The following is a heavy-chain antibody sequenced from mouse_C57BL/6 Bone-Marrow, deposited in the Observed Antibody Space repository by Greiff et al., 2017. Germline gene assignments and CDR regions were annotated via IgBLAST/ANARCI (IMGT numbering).Heavy chain of an antibody. D-gene: IGHD1-1*01. Sequence: VQLQQSGPELVKPGASVKISCKASGYSFTGYYMNWVKQSPEKSLEWIGEINPSTGGTTYNQKFKGKATLTVDKSSSTAYMQLKRLTSEDSAVXYCSSYYTYCGSSHWYFDVWGTGTTLTVSS. CDR3: SSYYTYCGSSHWYFDV. J-gene: IGHJ1*03. V-gene: IGHV1-42*01. CDR1: GYSFTGYY. CDR2: INPSTGGT.